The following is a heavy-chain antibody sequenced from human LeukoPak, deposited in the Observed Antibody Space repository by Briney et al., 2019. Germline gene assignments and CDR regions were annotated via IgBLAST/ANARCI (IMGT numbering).Heavy chain of an antibody. CDR3: ARLREIPVFGVVTKSTSYFDY. Sequence: PSETLSLTCTVSGYSISSSYYWGWIRQPPGKGLEWIGSIYHSGSTYYNPSLKSRVTISVDTSKNQFSLKLSSVTAADTAVYYCARLREIPVFGVVTKSTSYFDYWGQGTLVTVSS. CDR2: IYHSGST. J-gene: IGHJ4*02. CDR1: GYSISSSYY. V-gene: IGHV4-38-2*02. D-gene: IGHD3-3*01.